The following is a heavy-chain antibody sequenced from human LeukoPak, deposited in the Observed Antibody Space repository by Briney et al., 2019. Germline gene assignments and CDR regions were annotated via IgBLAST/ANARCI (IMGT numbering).Heavy chain of an antibody. J-gene: IGHJ5*02. CDR2: IYYSGST. V-gene: IGHV4-39*01. Sequence: PSETLSPTCTVSGGSISSSSYYWGWIRQPPGKGLEWIGSIYYSGSTYYSPSLKSRVTVSVDTSKNQFSLKLSSVTAADTAVYYCARALPGVVTNWFDPWGQGTLVTVSS. CDR1: GGSISSSSYY. CDR3: ARALPGVVTNWFDP. D-gene: IGHD3-3*01.